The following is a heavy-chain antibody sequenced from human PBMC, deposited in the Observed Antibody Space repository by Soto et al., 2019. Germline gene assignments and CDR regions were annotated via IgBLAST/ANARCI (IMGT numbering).Heavy chain of an antibody. J-gene: IGHJ6*02. CDR3: AIFLLRYFHWSVYGMDV. CDR1: GGTFSSYA. V-gene: IGHV1-69*13. D-gene: IGHD3-9*01. CDR2: IIPIFGTA. Sequence: VASVKVSCKASGGTFSSYAISWVRQAPGQGLEWMGGIIPIFGTANYAQKCQGRVTITADESTSTAYMELSSLRSEDTAVYYCAIFLLRYFHWSVYGMDVWGQGTTVTVSS.